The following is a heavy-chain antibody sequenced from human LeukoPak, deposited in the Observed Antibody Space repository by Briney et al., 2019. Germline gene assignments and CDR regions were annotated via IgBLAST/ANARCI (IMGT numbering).Heavy chain of an antibody. D-gene: IGHD3-16*02. CDR2: ISSRGSTI. CDR1: GSTFSSYE. CDR3: ARLIINFYYYGMDV. Sequence: GRCLSPSWPPSGSTFSSYEMNWVRHAARDGLEWDSYISSRGSTIYDADSVKGRFTTSRDNAKNSLCLQMNSLRGEGTAVYYCARLIINFYYYGMDVCGEGTTVTASS. V-gene: IGHV3-48*03. J-gene: IGHJ6*01.